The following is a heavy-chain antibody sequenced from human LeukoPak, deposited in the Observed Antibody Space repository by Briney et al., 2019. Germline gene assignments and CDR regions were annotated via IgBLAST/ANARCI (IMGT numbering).Heavy chain of an antibody. J-gene: IGHJ3*02. V-gene: IGHV3-48*03. CDR1: GFTFSSYE. CDR2: ISSSGSVI. D-gene: IGHD3-22*01. CDR3: ARDLGVYIVVTHHDAFDI. Sequence: PGGSLRLSCAASGFTFSSYEMNWVRQAPGKGLEWVSYISSSGSVIYYADSVEGRFTISRDNAKNSLYLQMNSLRAEDTAVYYCARDLGVYIVVTHHDAFDIWGQGTMVTVSS.